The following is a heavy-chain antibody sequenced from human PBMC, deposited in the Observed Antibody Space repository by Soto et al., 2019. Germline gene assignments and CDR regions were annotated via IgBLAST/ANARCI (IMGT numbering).Heavy chain of an antibody. V-gene: IGHV1-69*13. D-gene: IGHD2-2*01. Sequence: ASVKVSCKASGGTFSSYAISWVRQAPRQGLEWMGGIIPIFGTANYAQKFQGRVTITADESTSTAYMELSSLRSEDTAVYYCGRDLVVPVAMHAYYYYCMDVWGQGTSVTVSS. CDR2: IIPIFGTA. CDR3: GRDLVVPVAMHAYYYYCMDV. CDR1: GGTFSSYA. J-gene: IGHJ6*02.